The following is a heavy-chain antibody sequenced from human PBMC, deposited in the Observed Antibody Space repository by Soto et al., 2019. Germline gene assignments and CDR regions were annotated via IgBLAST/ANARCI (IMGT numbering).Heavy chain of an antibody. J-gene: IGHJ4*02. V-gene: IGHV4-59*08. CDR2: MHYTGFS. D-gene: IGHD6-13*01. CDR1: GDSVTSHY. Sequence: SETLSLTCSFSGDSVTSHYLTWIRQSPEKGLEWIGYMHYTGFSHYDPSLKSRVIISVDTSKNQFSLQLTSVTAADTAVYYCARHSSAAPYSSIPYWGPGTLVTVSS. CDR3: ARHSSAAPYSSIPY.